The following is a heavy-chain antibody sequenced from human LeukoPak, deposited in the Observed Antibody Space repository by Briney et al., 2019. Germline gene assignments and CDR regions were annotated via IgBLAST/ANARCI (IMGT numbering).Heavy chain of an antibody. J-gene: IGHJ4*02. Sequence: ASVKVSCKASGYTFTSYGISWVRQAPGQGLEWMGWISAYNGNTNYAQKLQGRVTMTTDTSTSTAYMELRSLRSDDTAVYYCARGYYDYVWGSSQTLDYWGQGTLVTVSS. V-gene: IGHV1-18*01. CDR3: ARGYYDYVWGSSQTLDY. CDR2: ISAYNGNT. D-gene: IGHD3-16*01. CDR1: GYTFTSYG.